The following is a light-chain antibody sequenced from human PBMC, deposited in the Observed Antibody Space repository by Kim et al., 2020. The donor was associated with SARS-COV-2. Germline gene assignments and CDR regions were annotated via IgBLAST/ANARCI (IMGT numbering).Light chain of an antibody. Sequence: SYELTQPPSVYVAPGQTASITCSGDKLGDKYACWYQQKPGQSPVLVIYQDSKRPSGIPERFSGSNAGNTATLTISGTQAMDEADYYCQAWVSRTVFGVVT. J-gene: IGLJ2*01. V-gene: IGLV3-1*01. CDR2: QDS. CDR3: QAWVSRTV. CDR1: KLGDKY.